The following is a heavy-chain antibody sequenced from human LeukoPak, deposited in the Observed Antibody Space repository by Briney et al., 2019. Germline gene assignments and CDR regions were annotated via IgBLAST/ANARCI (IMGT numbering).Heavy chain of an antibody. Sequence: PGGSLRLSCAASGFTFSSYGMHWVRQAPGKGREWVAFIRYDGSNKYYADSVKGRFTISRDNSKNTLYLQMNSLRAEDTAVYYCAKDMAVAAHDAFDIWGQGTMVTVSS. CDR2: IRYDGSNK. D-gene: IGHD6-19*01. CDR1: GFTFSSYG. J-gene: IGHJ3*02. V-gene: IGHV3-30*02. CDR3: AKDMAVAAHDAFDI.